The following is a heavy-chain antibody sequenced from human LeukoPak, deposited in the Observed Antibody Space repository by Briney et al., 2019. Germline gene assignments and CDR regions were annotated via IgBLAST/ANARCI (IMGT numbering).Heavy chain of an antibody. V-gene: IGHV3-21*01. CDR1: GLTFNTYN. D-gene: IGHD6-19*01. J-gene: IGHJ4*02. CDR2: ISISSTYT. Sequence: KSGGSLRLSCAASGLTFNTYNMKWVRQAPGKGLEWVSSISISSTYTYYADSVRGRFTISRDNADNSVFLQMNSLRAEDTAVYYCAASPSYSNGWYIDYWGQGSLVTVSS. CDR3: AASPSYSNGWYIDY.